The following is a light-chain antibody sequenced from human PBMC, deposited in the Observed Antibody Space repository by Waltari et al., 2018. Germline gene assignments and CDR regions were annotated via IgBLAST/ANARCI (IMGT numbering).Light chain of an antibody. CDR2: RNN. V-gene: IGLV1-47*01. CDR3: AAWDAICTAPV. J-gene: IGLJ2*01. Sequence: QSVLTQPPSASGTPGQTVTISCSESSSNIGSSFVYWYHQLPGTAPKLLIYRNNGRPSVVPDRVFGSKSGSAASLAISGGRSEEEAYYYCAAWDAICTAPVFGGGTKLTVL. CDR1: SSNIGSSF.